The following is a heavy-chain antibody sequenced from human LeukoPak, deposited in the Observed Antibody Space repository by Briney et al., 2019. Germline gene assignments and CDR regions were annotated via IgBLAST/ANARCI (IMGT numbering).Heavy chain of an antibody. J-gene: IGHJ6*02. CDR3: ASTAVTTYYYYGMDV. Sequence: GASVKVSCKASGYTFTSYGISWVRQAPGQGLEWMGWISAYNGNTNYARKLQGRVTMTTDTSTSTAYMELRSLRSDDTAVYYCASTAVTTYYYYGMDVWGQGTTVTVSS. V-gene: IGHV1-18*01. CDR1: GYTFTSYG. D-gene: IGHD4-17*01. CDR2: ISAYNGNT.